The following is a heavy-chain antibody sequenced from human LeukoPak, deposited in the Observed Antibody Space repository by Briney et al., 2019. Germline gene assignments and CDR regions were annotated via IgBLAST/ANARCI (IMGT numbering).Heavy chain of an antibody. Sequence: SETLSLTCTVSGGSISSGDYYWSWIRQPPGKGLECIGYIYYSGSTYYNPSLKSRVTISVDTSKNQFSLKLSSVTAADTAVYYCARAGYDFWDNWFDPWGQGTLVTVSS. J-gene: IGHJ5*02. D-gene: IGHD3-3*01. CDR2: IYYSGST. CDR3: ARAGYDFWDNWFDP. CDR1: GGSISSGDYY. V-gene: IGHV4-30-4*01.